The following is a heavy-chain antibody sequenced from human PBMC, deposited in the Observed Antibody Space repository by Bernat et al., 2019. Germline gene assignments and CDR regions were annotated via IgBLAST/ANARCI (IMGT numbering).Heavy chain of an antibody. CDR1: GGSVSSGSYY. CDR2: IYYRGST. D-gene: IGHD4-17*01. Sequence: QVQLQESGPGLVKPSETLSLTCTVSGGSVSSGSYYWSWIRQPPGKGLEWIGYIYYRGSTNYDPSLKSRVTISVDTSKNQFSLRLSSVTAAVTAVYYCARDRRDYGDYWYYFDYWGQGTLVTVSS. V-gene: IGHV4-61*01. J-gene: IGHJ4*02. CDR3: ARDRRDYGDYWYYFDY.